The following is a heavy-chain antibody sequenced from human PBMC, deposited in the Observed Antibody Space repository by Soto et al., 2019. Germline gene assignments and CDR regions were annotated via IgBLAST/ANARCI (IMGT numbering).Heavy chain of an antibody. Sequence: SETLSLTCAVYGGSFSGYYWSWIRQPPGKGLEWIGEINHSGSTNYNPSLKSRVTISVDTSKNQFSLKLSSVTAADTAVYYCARYCSGGSCQFDYCGQGTLVTVSS. CDR3: ARYCSGGSCQFDY. CDR2: INHSGST. CDR1: GGSFSGYY. D-gene: IGHD2-15*01. J-gene: IGHJ4*02. V-gene: IGHV4-34*01.